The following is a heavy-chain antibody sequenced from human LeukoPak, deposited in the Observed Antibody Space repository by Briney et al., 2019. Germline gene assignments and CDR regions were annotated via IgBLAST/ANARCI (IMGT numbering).Heavy chain of an antibody. CDR2: ISGNGGST. CDR1: GFTFSSCA. CDR3: AKESGSGGYAVY. Sequence: GGSLRLSCAASGFTFSSCAMSWVRQAPGKGLEWVSAISGNGGSTYYTDSVKGRFTISRDNSRNTLYLQMNSLRAEDTAVYYWAKESGSGGYAVYWGQGALVTVSS. V-gene: IGHV3-23*01. J-gene: IGHJ4*02. D-gene: IGHD3-10*01.